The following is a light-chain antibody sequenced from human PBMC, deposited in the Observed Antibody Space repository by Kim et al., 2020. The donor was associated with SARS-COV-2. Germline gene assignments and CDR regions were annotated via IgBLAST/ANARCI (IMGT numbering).Light chain of an antibody. CDR2: VNSDGSH. CDR1: SGHSSYA. CDR3: QTWGTGIWV. V-gene: IGLV4-69*02. J-gene: IGLJ3*02. Sequence: QLVLTQSPSASASLGASVKLTCTLSSGHSSYAIAWHQQQSDKGPRFLMKVNSDGSHSKGDGIPDSFSGSSSGAERYLTISSLQSDDEADYYCQTWGTGIWVFGVGTQLTVL.